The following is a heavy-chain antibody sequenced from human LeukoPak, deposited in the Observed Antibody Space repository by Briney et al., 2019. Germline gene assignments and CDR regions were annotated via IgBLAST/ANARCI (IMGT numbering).Heavy chain of an antibody. CDR1: GFTVSSNY. D-gene: IGHD3-3*01. CDR2: IYSGGST. CDR3: AKDSLKEWLLNPPYFDC. J-gene: IGHJ4*02. V-gene: IGHV3-53*01. Sequence: GGSLRLSCAASGFTVSSNYMSWVRQAPGKGLEWVSVIYSGGSTCYADSVKGRFTISRDNSKNTLYLQMNSLRAEDTAVYYCAKDSLKEWLLNPPYFDCWGQGTLVTVSS.